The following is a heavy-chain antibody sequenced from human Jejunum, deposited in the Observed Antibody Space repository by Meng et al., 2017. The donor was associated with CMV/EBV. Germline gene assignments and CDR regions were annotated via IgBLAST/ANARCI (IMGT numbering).Heavy chain of an antibody. CDR1: GFAFNNYA. V-gene: IGHV3-30-3*01. CDR2: ISYDGSNK. CDR3: ARGYNYGPHDY. D-gene: IGHD5-18*01. Sequence: AAYGFAFNNYAIHWVRQAPGKGLEWVTLISYDGSNKCYADSVKGRFTISRDNSKNTVYVQMNSLRVEDTAMYFCARGYNYGPHDYWGQGTLVTVSS. J-gene: IGHJ4*02.